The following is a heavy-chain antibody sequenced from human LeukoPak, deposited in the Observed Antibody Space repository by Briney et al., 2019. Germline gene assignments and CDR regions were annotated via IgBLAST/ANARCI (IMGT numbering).Heavy chain of an antibody. Sequence: GGSLRLSCSASGFTHSRHWIYWVRQAPGKGLVWVSRVNADESRAIIADSVKGRFTISRDNTRDTVYLQMNILSVEDTAVYFCTRDDGSCSHLDYWGQGALVTVSS. CDR1: GFTHSRHW. V-gene: IGHV3-74*01. J-gene: IGHJ4*02. CDR3: TRDDGSCSHLDY. CDR2: VNADESRA. D-gene: IGHD2-15*01.